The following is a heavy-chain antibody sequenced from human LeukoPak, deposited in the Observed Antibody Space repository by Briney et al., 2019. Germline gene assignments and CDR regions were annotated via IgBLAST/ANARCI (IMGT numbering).Heavy chain of an antibody. CDR1: GSTFSSYS. J-gene: IGHJ4*02. V-gene: IGHV3-21*01. CDR3: ARRVTPNSFDY. D-gene: IGHD2-21*02. CDR2: ISSSNRSI. Sequence: PGGSLRLSCAASGSTFSSYSMNWVRQAPGRGREWVSSISSSNRSIHYADSVKGRFTISRDNAKNSLYLQMNSLRPEDTAVYYCARRVTPNSFDYWGQGTLVTVSS.